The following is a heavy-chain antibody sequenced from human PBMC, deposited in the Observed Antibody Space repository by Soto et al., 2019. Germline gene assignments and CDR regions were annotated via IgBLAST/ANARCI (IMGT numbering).Heavy chain of an antibody. Sequence: TLSLTCAVYGGSFSGYYWSWIRQPPGKGLEWIGEINHSGSTNYNPSLKSRVTISVDTSKNQFSLKLSSVTAADTAVYYCARTTPWTFFGYYYYGMDGWGQGTTVTVS. CDR1: GGSFSGYY. V-gene: IGHV4-34*01. J-gene: IGHJ6*02. CDR2: INHSGST. CDR3: ARTTPWTFFGYYYYGMDG. D-gene: IGHD3-10*01.